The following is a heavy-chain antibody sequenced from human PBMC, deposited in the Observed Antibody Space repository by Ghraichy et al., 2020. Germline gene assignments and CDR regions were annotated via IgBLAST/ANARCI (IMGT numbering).Heavy chain of an antibody. Sequence: SETLSLTCTVSGGSISSYYWSWIRQPAGKGLEWIGRIYTSGSTNYNPSLKSRVTMSVDTSKNQFSLKLSSVTAADTAVYYCARGAVAGSYYYYYGIDVWGQGTTVTVSS. V-gene: IGHV4-4*07. CDR1: GGSISSYY. CDR3: ARGAVAGSYYYYYGIDV. D-gene: IGHD6-19*01. CDR2: IYTSGST. J-gene: IGHJ6*02.